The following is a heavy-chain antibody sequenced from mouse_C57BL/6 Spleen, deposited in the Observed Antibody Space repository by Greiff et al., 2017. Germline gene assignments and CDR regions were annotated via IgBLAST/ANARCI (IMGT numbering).Heavy chain of an antibody. CDR1: GFSLTSYG. CDR2: IWGDGST. Sequence: QVQLKESGPGLVAPSQSLSITCTVSGFSLTSYGVSWVRQPPGKGLEWLGVIWGDGSTNYHSALISRLSNSKDNSMSQVFLKLNSLHTDDTATDYCDKPNWGVGAMDYWGQGTSVTVSS. V-gene: IGHV2-3*01. D-gene: IGHD4-1*02. CDR3: DKPNWGVGAMDY. J-gene: IGHJ4*01.